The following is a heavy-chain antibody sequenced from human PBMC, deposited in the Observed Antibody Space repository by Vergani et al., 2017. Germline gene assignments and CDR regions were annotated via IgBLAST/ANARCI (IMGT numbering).Heavy chain of an antibody. CDR1: GGTFSTYA. V-gene: IGHV1-69*13. D-gene: IGHD2-15*01. CDR3: ARDRRYCSGGSCYLDY. Sequence: QVQLVQSGAEVKKPGSSVKVSCKASGGTFSTYAISWVRQAPGQGLEWMGRLIPIFGTTNYAQNFQGRVTITADEYTSTAYMELSSLRSEDTAVYYCARDRRYCSGGSCYLDYWGQGTLITVSS. CDR2: LIPIFGTT. J-gene: IGHJ4*02.